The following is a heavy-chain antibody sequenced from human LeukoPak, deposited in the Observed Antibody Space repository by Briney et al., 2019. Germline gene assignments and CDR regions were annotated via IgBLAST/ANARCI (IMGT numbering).Heavy chain of an antibody. Sequence: SETLSLTCTVSGGSISSSSYYWGWIRQPPGKGLEWIGSIYYSGSTYYNPSLKSRVTISVDTSKNQFSLKLSSVTAADTAVYYCARGPIAAAGTLFDYWGQGTLVTVSS. V-gene: IGHV4-39*07. D-gene: IGHD6-13*01. CDR2: IYYSGST. CDR3: ARGPIAAAGTLFDY. J-gene: IGHJ4*02. CDR1: GGSISSSSYY.